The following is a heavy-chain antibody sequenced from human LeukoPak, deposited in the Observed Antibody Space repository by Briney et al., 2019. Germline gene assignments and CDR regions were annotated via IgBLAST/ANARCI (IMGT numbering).Heavy chain of an antibody. CDR3: ARGGNAGIPYRSRMAPTYDY. D-gene: IGHD6-13*01. Sequence: GGSLRLSCAASGFTFSSYWTSSVRQAPGKGLEWVANIKQDGSEKYYVDSVKGRFTISRDNAKNSLYLQMNSLRAEDTAVYYCARGGNAGIPYRSRMAPTYDYWGQGTLVTVSS. V-gene: IGHV3-7*01. CDR2: IKQDGSEK. J-gene: IGHJ4*02. CDR1: GFTFSSYW.